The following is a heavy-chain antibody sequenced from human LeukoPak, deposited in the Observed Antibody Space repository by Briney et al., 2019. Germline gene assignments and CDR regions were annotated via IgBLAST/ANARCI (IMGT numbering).Heavy chain of an antibody. D-gene: IGHD6-19*01. CDR3: SRGYTDGWLIGY. V-gene: IGHV4-59*08. J-gene: IGHJ4*02. Sequence: PSETLSLTCGDSGGSISGYYWSWIRQPPGQGLEWSGYIYYNGSTKYNPSLKSRVIISRDATKNQFSLNLNSLTAAVKALYWFSRGYTDGWLIGYWGQGTMVTVSS. CDR1: GGSISGYY. CDR2: IYYNGST.